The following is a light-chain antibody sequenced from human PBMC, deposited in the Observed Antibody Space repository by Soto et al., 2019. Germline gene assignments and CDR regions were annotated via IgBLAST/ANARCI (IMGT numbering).Light chain of an antibody. CDR3: QQRTNWPLT. CDR2: DAS. CDR1: QSVRSY. Sequence: EIVLTQSPATLSLSPGERATLSCRASQSVRSYLAWYQQKPGQAPRLLIYDASNRATGIPARFSGSGSGTDFTLTISSLEPEDFAVYHCQQRTNWPLTFGGGTKGEIK. V-gene: IGKV3-11*01. J-gene: IGKJ4*01.